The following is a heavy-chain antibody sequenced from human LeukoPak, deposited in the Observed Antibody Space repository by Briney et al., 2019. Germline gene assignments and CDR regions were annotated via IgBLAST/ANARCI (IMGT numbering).Heavy chain of an antibody. CDR3: VRHGLGSSWFGFDY. V-gene: IGHV5-51*01. D-gene: IGHD6-13*01. Sequence: RGESLKISCKGSGYSFAGYWIGWVRQMPGKGLEWMGIIYPDDSNTIYSPSFQGQVTISADKSISTAYLQWSSLKASDSAMYYCVRHGLGSSWFGFDYWGQGTLVTVSS. CDR1: GYSFAGYW. CDR2: IYPDDSNT. J-gene: IGHJ4*02.